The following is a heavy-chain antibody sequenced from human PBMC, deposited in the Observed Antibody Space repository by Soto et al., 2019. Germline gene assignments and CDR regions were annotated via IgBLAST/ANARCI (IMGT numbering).Heavy chain of an antibody. Sequence: ASVKVSCKTSGYTFTGHDMHWVRQAPGQGLEWLGWSNSNSGDTKYAQNLQGWVTMTRDTSISTVYMELSRLRSDDTAIYYCARGRRLVWVVVSHYYNMDVSGQGTLVTVSS. CDR3: ARGRRLVWVVVSHYYNMDV. CDR1: GYTFTGHD. J-gene: IGHJ6*02. V-gene: IGHV1-2*04. CDR2: SNSNSGDT. D-gene: IGHD2-21*01.